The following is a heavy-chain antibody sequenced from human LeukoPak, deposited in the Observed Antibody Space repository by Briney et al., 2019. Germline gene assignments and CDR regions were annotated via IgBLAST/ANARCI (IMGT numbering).Heavy chain of an antibody. V-gene: IGHV1-18*01. CDR2: IRRHNGNT. J-gene: IGHJ4*02. Sequence: ASVTVSCKASGYTFSSYGISWVRQAPGQGLEWMGWIRRHNGNTNYAQKLQGRVTLTTDISTSTAYMELRSLGSDDTAVYYCARGAYGESSFDYWGQGTLVTVSS. CDR3: ARGAYGESSFDY. CDR1: GYTFSSYG. D-gene: IGHD4-17*01.